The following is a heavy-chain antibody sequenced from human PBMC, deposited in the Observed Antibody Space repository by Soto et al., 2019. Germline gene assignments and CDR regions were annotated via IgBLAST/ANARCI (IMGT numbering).Heavy chain of an antibody. J-gene: IGHJ4*02. D-gene: IGHD2-15*01. CDR1: SDSISSSTW. CDR3: ASSPGSLAGDY. V-gene: IGHV4-4*02. Sequence: VQLQESGPGLVKPSGTLSLTCAVSSDSISSSTWWSWVRQPPGRGLEWIGEIFHSGSTNYNPSLKSRVTISLGKSKNQFSLNLTSVTAADTAVYYCASSPGSLAGDYWGQGILVSVTS. CDR2: IFHSGST.